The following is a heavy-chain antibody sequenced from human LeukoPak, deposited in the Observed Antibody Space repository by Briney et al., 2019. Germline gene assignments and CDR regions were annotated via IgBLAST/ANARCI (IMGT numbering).Heavy chain of an antibody. Sequence: PSETLSLTCTVSGGSISRYYWTWIRQPPGKGLEWIGYISYSENTHYNPSLRSRVTISVDTSKNQFSLKLSSVTAADTAVYYCARESYYGSGSYYHSNWFDPWGQGTLVTVSS. V-gene: IGHV4-59*01. D-gene: IGHD3-10*01. CDR2: ISYSENT. J-gene: IGHJ5*02. CDR3: ARESYYGSGSYYHSNWFDP. CDR1: GGSISRYY.